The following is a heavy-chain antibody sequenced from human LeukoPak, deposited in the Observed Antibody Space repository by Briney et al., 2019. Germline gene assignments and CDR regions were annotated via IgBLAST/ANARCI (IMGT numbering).Heavy chain of an antibody. CDR2: IWYDGSNK. D-gene: IGHD6-19*01. J-gene: IGHJ4*02. CDR1: GFTFSSYG. Sequence: PGGSLRLSCAASGFTFSSYGMHWVRQAPGKGLEWVAVIWYDGSNKYYADSVKGRFTISRDNSKNTLYLQMNSLRAEDTAVYYCARDPVAGYIFDYWGQGTLVTVSS. V-gene: IGHV3-33*01. CDR3: ARDPVAGYIFDY.